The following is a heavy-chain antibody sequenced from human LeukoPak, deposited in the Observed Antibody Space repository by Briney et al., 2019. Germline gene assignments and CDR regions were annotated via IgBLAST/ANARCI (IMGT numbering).Heavy chain of an antibody. CDR2: ISSNGGST. Sequence: PAGSLRLFCAASGFTFSSYGMHWLRQPPGKGLEYVSAISSNGGSTYYADSVKGRFTISRDNSKNTLNLQMSGLRAEDTAVYYCVSTFGAIPTWGQGTLVTVSS. D-gene: IGHD2-2*02. J-gene: IGHJ5*02. V-gene: IGHV3-64D*09. CDR1: GFTFSSYG. CDR3: VSTFGAIPT.